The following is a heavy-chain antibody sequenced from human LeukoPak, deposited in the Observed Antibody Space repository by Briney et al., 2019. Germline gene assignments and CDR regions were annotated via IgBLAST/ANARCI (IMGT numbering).Heavy chain of an antibody. V-gene: IGHV4-59*08. CDR2: IYYSGST. D-gene: IGHD4/OR15-4a*01. J-gene: IGHJ4*02. Sequence: PSETLSLTCTVPGGSISSYYWSWIRQPPGKGLEWIGYIYYSGSTNYNPSLKSRVTISVDTSKNQFSLKLSSVTAADTAVYYCASSKTYGGSLDYWGQGTLVTVSS. CDR1: GGSISSYY. CDR3: ASSKTYGGSLDY.